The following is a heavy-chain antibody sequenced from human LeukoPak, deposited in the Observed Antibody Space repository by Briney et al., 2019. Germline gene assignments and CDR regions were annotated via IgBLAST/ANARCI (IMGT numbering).Heavy chain of an antibody. CDR2: IYYSGST. D-gene: IGHD3-22*01. CDR1: GGSISSGDYY. CDR3: ARSLRDDYYDSSGSRSNYDAFDI. Sequence: SETLSLTCTVSGGSISSGDYYWSWIRQPPGKGLEWIGYIYYSGSTNYNPSLKSRVTISVDTSKNQFSLKLSSVTAADTAVYYCARSLRDDYYDSSGSRSNYDAFDIWGQGTMVTVSS. V-gene: IGHV4-61*08. J-gene: IGHJ3*02.